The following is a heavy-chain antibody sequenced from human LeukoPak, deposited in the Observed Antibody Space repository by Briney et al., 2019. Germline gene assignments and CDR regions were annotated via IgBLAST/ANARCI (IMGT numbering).Heavy chain of an antibody. CDR2: INPKSGGT. CDR1: GHTFTDYY. V-gene: IGHV1-2*02. Sequence: GASVKVSCKAFGHTFTDYYMHWVRQAPGQGLEWMGWINPKSGGTNYAQTFQGRVTMTRDTSISTAYMELSRLRSDDTAVYYCARDEATVTPYYYYGMDVWGQGTTVTVSS. D-gene: IGHD4-17*01. J-gene: IGHJ6*02. CDR3: ARDEATVTPYYYYGMDV.